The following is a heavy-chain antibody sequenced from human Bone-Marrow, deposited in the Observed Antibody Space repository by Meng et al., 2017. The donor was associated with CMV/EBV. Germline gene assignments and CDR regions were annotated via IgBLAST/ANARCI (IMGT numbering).Heavy chain of an antibody. CDR1: GFTFNTYA. Sequence: GESLKISCSASGFTFNTYAMSWVRQAPGKGLEWVSGISGSGGRTQYADSVMGQFTISRDNSKNTLYLQMNSLRGEDTAVYYCAKELAGFPYDLDVWGQGTTVTVSS. D-gene: IGHD6-19*01. CDR3: AKELAGFPYDLDV. V-gene: IGHV3-23*01. CDR2: ISGSGGRT. J-gene: IGHJ6*02.